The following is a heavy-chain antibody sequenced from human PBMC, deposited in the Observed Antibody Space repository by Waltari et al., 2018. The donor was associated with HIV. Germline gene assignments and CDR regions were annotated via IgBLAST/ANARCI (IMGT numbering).Heavy chain of an antibody. CDR1: GFTFSSYA. CDR3: AKDPMDIVATINYYGMDV. D-gene: IGHD5-12*01. Sequence: EVQLLESGGGLVQPGGSLRLSCAASGFTFSSYAMSWVRQAPGKGLEGVSAISGRGGSTYYADSVKGRFTISRDNSKNTLYLQMNSLRAEDTAVYYCAKDPMDIVATINYYGMDVWGQGTTVTVSS. CDR2: ISGRGGST. V-gene: IGHV3-23*01. J-gene: IGHJ6*02.